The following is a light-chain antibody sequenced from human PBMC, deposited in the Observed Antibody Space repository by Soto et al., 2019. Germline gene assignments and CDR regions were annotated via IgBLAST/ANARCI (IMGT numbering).Light chain of an antibody. CDR1: QDISSW. CDR3: QQHNSFSIT. J-gene: IGKJ5*01. CDR2: AVS. V-gene: IGKV1-12*01. Sequence: DIQMTQSPSSVSASVGDRVTITCRASQDISSWLAWYQQKPGKAPKLLIYAVSNLQSGVPSRFSGSGSGTEFTLTINSLQADDFATYYCQQHNSFSITFGQGTRLEIK.